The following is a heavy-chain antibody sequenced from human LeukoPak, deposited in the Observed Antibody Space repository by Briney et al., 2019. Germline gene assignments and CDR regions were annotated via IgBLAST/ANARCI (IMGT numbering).Heavy chain of an antibody. CDR1: GFTFSNAW. J-gene: IGHJ4*02. CDR3: AKDRGRVFGAAWLEGAFDY. CDR2: IKSKTDGGTT. D-gene: IGHD3-3*01. V-gene: IGHV3-15*01. Sequence: GGSLRLSCAASGFTFSNAWMSWVRQAPGKGLEWVGRIKSKTDGGTTDYAAPVKGRFTISRDDSKNTLYLQMNSLRAEDTAVYYCAKDRGRVFGAAWLEGAFDYWGQGTLVTVSS.